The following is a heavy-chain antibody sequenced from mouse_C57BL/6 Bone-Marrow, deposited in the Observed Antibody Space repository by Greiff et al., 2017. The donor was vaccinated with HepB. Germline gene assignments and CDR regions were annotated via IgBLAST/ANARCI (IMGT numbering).Heavy chain of an antibody. J-gene: IGHJ2*01. Sequence: QVQLQQPGAELVKPGASVKLSCKASGYTFTSYWMHWVKQRPGQGLEWIGEIDPSDSYTNYNQKFKGKSTLTVDKSSSTAYMQLSSLTSEDSAVYYCARSGLRDYWGQGTTLTVSS. D-gene: IGHD2-4*01. CDR1: GYTFTSYW. CDR2: IDPSDSYT. V-gene: IGHV1-69*01. CDR3: ARSGLRDY.